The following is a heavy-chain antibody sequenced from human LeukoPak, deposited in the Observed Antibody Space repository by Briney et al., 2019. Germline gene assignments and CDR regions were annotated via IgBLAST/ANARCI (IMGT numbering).Heavy chain of an antibody. J-gene: IGHJ4*02. CDR1: GGSISSGSYY. V-gene: IGHV4-61*02. CDR2: IYTSGST. Sequence: SETLSPTCTVSGGSISSGSYYWSWIRQPAGKGLEWIGRIYTSGSTNYNPSLKSRVTISVDTSKNQFSLKLSSVTAADTAVYYCAGRNYQLLYGEGFDYWGQGTLVTVSS. D-gene: IGHD2-2*02. CDR3: AGRNYQLLYGEGFDY.